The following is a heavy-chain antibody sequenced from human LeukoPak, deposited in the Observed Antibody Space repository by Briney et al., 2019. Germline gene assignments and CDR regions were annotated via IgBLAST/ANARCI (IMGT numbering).Heavy chain of an antibody. V-gene: IGHV4-59*01. CDR3: ARTTEAHSWRTRYYDYYMDV. CDR2: IYYSGST. Sequence: PSETLSLTCSVSSGSISSYYWSWLRQPPGKGLEWIGYIYYSGSTNYNPSLKSRVTISVDTSKNQFSLKLSSVTAADTAVYYCARTTEAHSWRTRYYDYYMDVWGKGTTVTVSS. CDR1: SGSISSYY. D-gene: IGHD6-13*01. J-gene: IGHJ6*03.